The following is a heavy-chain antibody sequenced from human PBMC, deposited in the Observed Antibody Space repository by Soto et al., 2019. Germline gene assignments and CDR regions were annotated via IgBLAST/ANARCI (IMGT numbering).Heavy chain of an antibody. V-gene: IGHV4-59*11. CDR1: GGSISNHY. D-gene: IGHD7-27*01. CDR3: TRANWYSEY. J-gene: IGHJ4*02. Sequence: QVQLQESGPGLVKPSETLSLTCSVSGGSISNHYWSWIRQPPGKGLEWIGYIYYNGNTNYNPSRKSRVTMSVDTSRNQISLKLTTGTAADTAVYYCTRANWYSEYWGQGTLVTVSS. CDR2: IYYNGNT.